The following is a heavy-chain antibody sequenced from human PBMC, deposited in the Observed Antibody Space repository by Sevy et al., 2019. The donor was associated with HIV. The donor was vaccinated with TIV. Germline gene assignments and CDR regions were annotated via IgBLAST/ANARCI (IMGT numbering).Heavy chain of an antibody. CDR3: ARANYYDGSGHI. CDR1: GGTFSSYA. Sequence: ASVKVSCKASGGTFSSYAISWVRQAPGQGLEWMGGIIPIFGTANYPQKFQGRVTITADESTSTAYMELSSLRSADTAVYYCARANYYDGSGHIWGQGTMVTVSS. V-gene: IGHV1-69*13. D-gene: IGHD3-22*01. CDR2: IIPIFGTA. J-gene: IGHJ3*02.